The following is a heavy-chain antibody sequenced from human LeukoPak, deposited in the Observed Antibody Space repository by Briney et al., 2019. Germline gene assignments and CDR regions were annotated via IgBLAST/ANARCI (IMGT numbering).Heavy chain of an antibody. CDR3: ATSILWFGELSTTTDY. J-gene: IGHJ4*02. V-gene: IGHV1-24*01. Sequence: GASVKVSCKVSGYTLTELSMHWVRQAPGKGLEWMGGFDPEDGETIYAQKFQVRVTMTEDTSTDTAYMELSSLRSEDTAVYYCATSILWFGELSTTTDYWGQGTLVTVSS. CDR2: FDPEDGET. D-gene: IGHD3-10*01. CDR1: GYTLTELS.